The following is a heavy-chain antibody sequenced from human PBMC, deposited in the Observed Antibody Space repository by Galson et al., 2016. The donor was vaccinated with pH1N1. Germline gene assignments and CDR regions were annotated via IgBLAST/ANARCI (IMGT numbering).Heavy chain of an antibody. CDR1: GFSLGTSGMC. D-gene: IGHD4-17*01. J-gene: IGHJ5*02. CDR2: IDWDDNR. V-gene: IGHV2-70*01. Sequence: PALVKPTQTLTLTCTFSGFSLGTSGMCVTWIRQPPGKALEWLAVIDWDDNRYYSTSLKTRLTISKDTSKNQVVLTMTNMDPVDTATYYCARIRDGDYVGWVDPWCQGTLVTVSS. CDR3: ARIRDGDYVGWVDP.